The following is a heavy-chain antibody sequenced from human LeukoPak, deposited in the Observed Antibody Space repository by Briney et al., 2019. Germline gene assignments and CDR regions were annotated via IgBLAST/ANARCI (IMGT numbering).Heavy chain of an antibody. V-gene: IGHV3-43*02. Sequence: GGSLRLSCAASGFTFDDYAMHWVRQAPGKGLEWVSLISGDGGSTYYADSVKGRFTISRDNSKNSLYLQMNSLRTEDTALYCCAKQIVGASLFDYWGQGTLVTVSS. CDR1: GFTFDDYA. D-gene: IGHD1-26*01. CDR3: AKQIVGASLFDY. CDR2: ISGDGGST. J-gene: IGHJ4*02.